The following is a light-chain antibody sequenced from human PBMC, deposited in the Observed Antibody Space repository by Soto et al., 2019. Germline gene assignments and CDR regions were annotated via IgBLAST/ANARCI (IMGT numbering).Light chain of an antibody. Sequence: QSVLTQPASVSGSPGQSITISCTGTSSDVGSYNLVSWYQQHPGKAPKFMIFEGKKRPSGLSNRFSGSKSGNTASLTISGLQAEDEADYYCCSYAGSFTYVFGTGTKLTVL. CDR2: EGK. CDR1: SSDVGSYNL. V-gene: IGLV2-23*01. J-gene: IGLJ1*01. CDR3: CSYAGSFTYV.